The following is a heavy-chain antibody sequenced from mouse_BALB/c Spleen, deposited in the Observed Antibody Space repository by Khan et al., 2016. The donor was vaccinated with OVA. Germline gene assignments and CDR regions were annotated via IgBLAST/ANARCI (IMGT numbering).Heavy chain of an antibody. CDR2: IVPGSGSN. D-gene: IGHD1-1*01. CDR1: DFTFSSYW. V-gene: IGHV1-9*01. Sequence: QVQLKESGAELMKPGASVKISCKATDFTFSSYWIEWVKQRPGQGLEWIGKIVPGSGSNNYDEKFKGKATFTADTSSNTAYMQLSSLTSEDSAVSYGSRGHYSCSTSWFGDWGQGTTVTVS. J-gene: IGHJ3*01. CDR3: SRGHYSCSTSWFGD.